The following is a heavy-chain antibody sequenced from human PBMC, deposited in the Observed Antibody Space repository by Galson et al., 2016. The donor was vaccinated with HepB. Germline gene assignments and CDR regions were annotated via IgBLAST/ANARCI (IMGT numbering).Heavy chain of an antibody. CDR2: ISRSSNFI. CDR1: AFSFSSYT. V-gene: IGHV3-21*01. J-gene: IGHJ4*02. D-gene: IGHD6-19*01. Sequence: LRLSCAASAFSFSSYTMNWVRQAPGKGLEWVSSISRSSNFIYYADSVKGRFTISRDNAKNSLYLQMSSLRAEDTAVYYCARAIAVAVVDYWGQGTLVTVSS. CDR3: ARAIAVAVVDY.